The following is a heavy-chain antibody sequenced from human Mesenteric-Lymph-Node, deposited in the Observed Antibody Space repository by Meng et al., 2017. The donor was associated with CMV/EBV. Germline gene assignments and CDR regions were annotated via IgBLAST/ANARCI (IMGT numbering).Heavy chain of an antibody. CDR2: INSDGSST. Sequence: GESLKISCAASGFTFSSYEMNWVRQAPGKGLVWVSRINSDGSSTSYADSVKGRFTISRDNAKNTLYLQMNSLRAEDTALYYCAKSARRDYFDYWGQGTLVTVSS. CDR3: AKSARRDYFDY. CDR1: GFTFSSYE. V-gene: IGHV3-74*01. D-gene: IGHD6-25*01. J-gene: IGHJ4*02.